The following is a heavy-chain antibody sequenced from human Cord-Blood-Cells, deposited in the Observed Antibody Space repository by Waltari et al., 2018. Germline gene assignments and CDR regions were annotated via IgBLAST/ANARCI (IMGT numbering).Heavy chain of an antibody. D-gene: IGHD1-26*01. Sequence: QVQLQESGPGLVKPSETLSLTCTVPGGSIRSPSWSWIRQPPGKGLEWIGYIYYSGSTNYNPSLKSRVTISVDTSKNQFSLKLSSVTAADTAVYYCARERSSGSYYFDYWGQGTLVTVSS. V-gene: IGHV4-59*11. CDR3: ARERSSGSYYFDY. J-gene: IGHJ4*02. CDR1: GGSIRSPS. CDR2: IYYSGST.